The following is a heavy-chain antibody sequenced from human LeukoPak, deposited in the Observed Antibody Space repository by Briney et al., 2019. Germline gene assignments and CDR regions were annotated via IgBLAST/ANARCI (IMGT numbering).Heavy chain of an antibody. J-gene: IGHJ3*02. V-gene: IGHV3-66*04. Sequence: SGGSLRLSCAASGFTVSSNYMSWVHQAPGKGLEWVSVIYSGGIYNDGTTNYGDSVKGRFTISRDNSKNTLYLQMNSLRAEDTAAYYCARRELLGYSYGLRTFNIWGQGTTVTVSS. D-gene: IGHD5-18*01. CDR3: ARRELLGYSYGLRTFNI. CDR1: GFTVSSNY. CDR2: IYSGGIYNDGTT.